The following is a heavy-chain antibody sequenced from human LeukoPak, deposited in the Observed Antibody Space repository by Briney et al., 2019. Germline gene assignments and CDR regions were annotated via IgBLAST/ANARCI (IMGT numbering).Heavy chain of an antibody. Sequence: SETLSLTCAVYGGSLNGHYWSWIRQPPGKGLEWIGEGSDSGGTKFNPSLKSRATISADTSKNQFSLRLRSVTAADTAVYYCAKNGQGGFSFDPWGQGTLVTVSS. CDR1: GGSLNGHY. J-gene: IGHJ5*02. D-gene: IGHD1-26*01. V-gene: IGHV4-34*01. CDR2: GSDSGGT. CDR3: AKNGQGGFSFDP.